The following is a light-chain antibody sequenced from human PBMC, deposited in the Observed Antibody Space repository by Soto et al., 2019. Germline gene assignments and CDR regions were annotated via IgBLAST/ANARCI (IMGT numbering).Light chain of an antibody. CDR3: PHYGASPRT. Sequence: EIVLTQSPGTLSLFPGERATLSCRASQTITSTHLAWYQQKPGQAPRLLIYGVSNRASGFPDRFSGSGSGTDFTLTISGLEPDDFEVYYCPHYGASPRTFGQGTKVEI. CDR1: QTITSTH. J-gene: IGKJ1*01. V-gene: IGKV3-20*01. CDR2: GVS.